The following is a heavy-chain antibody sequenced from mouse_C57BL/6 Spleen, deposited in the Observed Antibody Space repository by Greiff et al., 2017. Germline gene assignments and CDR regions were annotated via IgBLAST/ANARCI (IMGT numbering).Heavy chain of an antibody. J-gene: IGHJ4*01. V-gene: IGHV1-69*01. CDR3: ARRGGYYGGSFSYAMDY. Sequence: QVQLQQPGAELVMPGASVKLSCKASGYTFTSYWMHWVKQRPGQGLEWIGEIDPADGYTNYNQKFKGKSTLTVDKSSSTAYMTLSSLTSEDSAAYYWARRGGYYGGSFSYAMDYWGQGTSVTVSS. CDR1: GYTFTSYW. D-gene: IGHD1-1*01. CDR2: IDPADGYT.